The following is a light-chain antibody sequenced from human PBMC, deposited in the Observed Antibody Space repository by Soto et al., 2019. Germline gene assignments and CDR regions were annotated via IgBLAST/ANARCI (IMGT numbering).Light chain of an antibody. J-gene: IGKJ1*01. V-gene: IGKV3-15*01. CDR2: DAS. Sequence: EIVMTQSPGTLSVSPGERATLSCRASQSVSSNLAWYQQKPGQAPRLLISDASTRATGIPARFSGSGSGTEFTLTISSLQSEDFAVYYCQQYNNWPPSFGQGTKVEIK. CDR1: QSVSSN. CDR3: QQYNNWPPS.